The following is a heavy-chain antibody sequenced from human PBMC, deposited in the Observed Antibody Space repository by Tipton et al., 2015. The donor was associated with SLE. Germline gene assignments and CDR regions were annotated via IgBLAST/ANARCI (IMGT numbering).Heavy chain of an antibody. J-gene: IGHJ5*02. CDR2: ISPSSSYI. Sequence: GSLRLSCAASGLSIIAYTMNWVRQAPGKGLEWVSSISPSSSYIYYADSVKGRFTISRDNAKNSLFLQMDSLRVDDTAVYFCVRADGDDAWFDPWGQGTLVTVSS. D-gene: IGHD4-17*01. CDR1: GLSIIAYT. V-gene: IGHV3-21*01. CDR3: VRADGDDAWFDP.